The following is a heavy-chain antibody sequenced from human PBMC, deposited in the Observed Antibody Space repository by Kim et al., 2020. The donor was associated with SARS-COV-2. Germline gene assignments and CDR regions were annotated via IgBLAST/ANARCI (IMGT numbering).Heavy chain of an antibody. CDR2: ISAYNGNT. CDR1: GYTFTSYG. Sequence: ASVKVSCKASGYTFTSYGISWVRQAPGQGLEWMGWISAYNGNTNYAQKLQGRVTMTTDTSTSTAYMELRSLRSDDTAVYYCAREDRISYYYDSSGYGAFDIWGQGTMVTVSS. J-gene: IGHJ3*02. D-gene: IGHD3-22*01. CDR3: AREDRISYYYDSSGYGAFDI. V-gene: IGHV1-18*01.